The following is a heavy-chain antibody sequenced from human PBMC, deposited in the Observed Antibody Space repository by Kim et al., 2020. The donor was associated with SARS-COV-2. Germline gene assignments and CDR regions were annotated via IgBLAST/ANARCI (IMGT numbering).Heavy chain of an antibody. V-gene: IGHV3-15*01. D-gene: IGHD1-26*01. CDR3: TPLLSGPASGY. CDR1: GFTFSNVW. Sequence: GGSLRLSCAASGFTFSNVWMSWVRQAPGKGLEWIGSVKNETDGGTKDYAAAVKGTFTISRDDSKDTVYLQMHSLKTEDTDVYYCTPLLSGPASGYWGLGTLVTVSS. CDR2: VKNETDGGTK. J-gene: IGHJ4*02.